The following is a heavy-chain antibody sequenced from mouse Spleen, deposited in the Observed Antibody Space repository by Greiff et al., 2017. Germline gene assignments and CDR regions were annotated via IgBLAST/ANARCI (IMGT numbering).Heavy chain of an antibody. Sequence: VQLQQPGTELVKPGASVKLSCKASGYTFTSYWMHWVKQRPGQGLEWIGNINPSNGGTNYNEKFKSKATLTVDKSSSTAYMQLSSLTSEDSAVYYCARWDYYGHYWYFDVWGAGTTVTVSS. CDR2: INPSNGGT. J-gene: IGHJ1*01. CDR3: ARWDYYGHYWYFDV. D-gene: IGHD1-2*01. CDR1: GYTFTSYW. V-gene: IGHV1-53*01.